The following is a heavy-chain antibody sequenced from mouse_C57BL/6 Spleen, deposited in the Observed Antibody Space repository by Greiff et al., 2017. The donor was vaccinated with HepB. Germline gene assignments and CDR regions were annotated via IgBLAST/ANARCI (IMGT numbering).Heavy chain of an antibody. D-gene: IGHD1-1*01. J-gene: IGHJ3*01. CDR1: GFTFSSYA. CDR2: ISDGGSYT. V-gene: IGHV5-4*01. CDR3: ARDQGDLYYGSSWTY. Sequence: EVQLVESGGGLVKPGGSLKLSCAASGFTFSSYAMSWVRQTPEKRLEWVATISDGGSYTYYPDNVKGRFTISRDNAKNNLYLQMSHLKSEDTAMYYCARDQGDLYYGSSWTYWGQGTLVTVSA.